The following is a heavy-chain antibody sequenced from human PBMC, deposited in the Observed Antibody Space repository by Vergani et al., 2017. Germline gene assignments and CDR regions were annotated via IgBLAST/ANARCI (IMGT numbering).Heavy chain of an antibody. CDR2: INHSGTI. CDR1: GGSLSGYY. D-gene: IGHD1-26*01. J-gene: IGHJ3*01. V-gene: IGHV4-34*01. Sequence: QVQLQQWGPGLLKPSETLSLTCAVYGGSLSGYYWSWIRLAPGKGLAWIGEINHSGTINYNPTLKSPFNVSIDTSRDHFSLKLRSVSAADTAVYFCARRAERWETLLRDDFDFWGQATFVTVSP. CDR3: ARRAERWETLLRDDFDF.